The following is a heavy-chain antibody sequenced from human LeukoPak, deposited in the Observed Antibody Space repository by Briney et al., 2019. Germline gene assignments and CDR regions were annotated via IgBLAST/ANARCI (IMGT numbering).Heavy chain of an antibody. CDR1: RFTFSIYW. V-gene: IGHV3-7*01. J-gene: IGHJ6*03. CDR3: AREGSNSLHYYYMDV. CDR2: INQDESEK. Sequence: GGSLRLSCAGSRFTFSIYWMTWVRQAPGKGLEWVANINQDESEKYYGDSVKGRFTISRDNAKNSLYLQMDSLRAEDTAVYYCAREGSNSLHYYYMDVRGRGTTVTVSS. D-gene: IGHD4-23*01.